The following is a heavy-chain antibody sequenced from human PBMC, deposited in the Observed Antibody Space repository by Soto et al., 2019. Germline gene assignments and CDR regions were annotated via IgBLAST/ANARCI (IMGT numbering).Heavy chain of an antibody. CDR2: ISYDGSNK. CDR3: AKDYDVWSGYDAFDI. J-gene: IGHJ3*02. D-gene: IGHD3-3*01. V-gene: IGHV3-30*18. Sequence: QVQLVESGGGVVQPGRSLRLSCAASGFTFSSYGMHWVRQAPGKGLEWVAVISYDGSNKYYADSVTGRFTISRDNSKNTLYLQMNSLRAEDTAVYYCAKDYDVWSGYDAFDIWGQGTMVTVSS. CDR1: GFTFSSYG.